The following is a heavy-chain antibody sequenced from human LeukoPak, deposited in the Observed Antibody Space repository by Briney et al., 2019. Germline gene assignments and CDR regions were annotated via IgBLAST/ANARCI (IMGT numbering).Heavy chain of an antibody. CDR3: ARGGYYGSGNDFRFDP. Sequence: GSLRLSCAASGFTFSSYWMSWVRQPPGKGLEWIGYIYYSGSTNYNPSLKSRVTISVDTSKNQFSLKLSSVTPADTAVYYCARGGYYGSGNDFRFDPWGQGTLVTVSS. J-gene: IGHJ5*02. CDR1: GFTFSSYW. CDR2: IYYSGST. V-gene: IGHV4-59*01. D-gene: IGHD3-10*01.